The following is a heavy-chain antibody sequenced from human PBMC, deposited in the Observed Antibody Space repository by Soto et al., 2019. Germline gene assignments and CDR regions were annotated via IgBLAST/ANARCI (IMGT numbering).Heavy chain of an antibody. J-gene: IGHJ5*02. CDR2: INHSGST. CDR3: ARGLTVGVLGRLAPRGVWFDP. V-gene: IGHV4-34*01. D-gene: IGHD3-10*01. CDR1: GGSFSGYY. Sequence: SETLSLTCAVYGGSFSGYYWSWIRQPPGKGLEWIGEINHSGSTNYNPSLKSRVTISVDTSKNQFSLKLSSVTAADTAVYYCARGLTVGVLGRLAPRGVWFDPWGQGTLVTVSS.